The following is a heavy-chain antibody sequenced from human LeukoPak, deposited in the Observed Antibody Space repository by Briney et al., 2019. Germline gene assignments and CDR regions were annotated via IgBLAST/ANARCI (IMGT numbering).Heavy chain of an antibody. CDR2: ISPYNANT. V-gene: IGHV1-18*01. CDR1: GYSFSNSG. J-gene: IGHJ6*02. CDR3: AIYRGTTVVPIYNYGTDV. D-gene: IGHD4-23*01. Sequence: ASVKVSCNASGYSFSNSGINWVRQAPGQGLEWMGWISPYNANTNYAQKLQGRVTMTTDTSTSTAYMELRSLRSDDTAVYYCAIYRGTTVVPIYNYGTDVWGQGTTVTVSS.